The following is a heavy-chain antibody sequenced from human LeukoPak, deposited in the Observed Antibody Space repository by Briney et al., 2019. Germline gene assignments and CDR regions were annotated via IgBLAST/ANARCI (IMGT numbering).Heavy chain of an antibody. CDR3: AYDSSGYHKWFDP. Sequence: ASVKVSCKASGYTFTSYDINWVRQAPGQGLEWMGWISAYNGNTNYAQKVQGRVTMTTDTSTSTAYMELRSLRSDDTAVYYCAYDSSGYHKWFDPWGQGTLVTVSS. V-gene: IGHV1-18*01. CDR1: GYTFTSYD. CDR2: ISAYNGNT. D-gene: IGHD3-22*01. J-gene: IGHJ5*02.